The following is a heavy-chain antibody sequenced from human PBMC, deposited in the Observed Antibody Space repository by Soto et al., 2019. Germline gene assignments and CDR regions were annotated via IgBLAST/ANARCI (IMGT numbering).Heavy chain of an antibody. CDR3: AQVDDXAALFAY. V-gene: IGHV2-5*01. CDR1: GFXLSTTXXX. CDR2: IYWNDDK. J-gene: IGHJ4*02. D-gene: IGHD6-6*01. Sequence: LTXXXSGFXLSTTXXXVXXXXXXPGXXLEWLAVIYWNDDKSYSPSLKSRLTISXXXXXKQVVLTMMNMAPVDTGTYYCAQVDDXAALFAYLGQGTLVTVSS.